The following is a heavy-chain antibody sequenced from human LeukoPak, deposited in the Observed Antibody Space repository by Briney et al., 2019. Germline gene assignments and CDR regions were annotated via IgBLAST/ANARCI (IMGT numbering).Heavy chain of an antibody. Sequence: SGPTLVNPTQTLTLTCNFSGFSLSTSEAGVGWIRQPPGKALEWLALIYWDDDERYSPSLKNRLTITKDTSKNQVALTMTNMDPVDTATYYCAHRPRRGVPANYWGQGILVTVSS. CDR2: IYWDDDE. CDR3: AHRPRRGVPANY. D-gene: IGHD6-25*01. CDR1: GFSLSTSEAG. J-gene: IGHJ4*02. V-gene: IGHV2-5*02.